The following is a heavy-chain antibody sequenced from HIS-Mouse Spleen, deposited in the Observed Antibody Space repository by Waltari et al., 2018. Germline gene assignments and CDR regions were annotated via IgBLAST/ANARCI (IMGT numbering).Heavy chain of an antibody. Sequence: QVQLVESGGGVVKPGRSLRLSWAASGFTFSSYAMHWVRQAPGKGLEWVAVISYDGSNKYYADSVKGRFTISRDNSKNTLYLQMNSLRAEDTAVYYCARDHSGWYFDYWGQGTLVTVSS. J-gene: IGHJ4*02. CDR1: GFTFSSYA. CDR2: ISYDGSNK. D-gene: IGHD6-19*01. CDR3: ARDHSGWYFDY. V-gene: IGHV3-30-3*01.